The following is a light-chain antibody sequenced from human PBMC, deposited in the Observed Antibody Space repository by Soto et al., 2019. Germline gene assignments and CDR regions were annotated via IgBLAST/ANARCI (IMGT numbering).Light chain of an antibody. Sequence: DIQMTQSPSSLSASVGDRVTITCRASQSISSYLNWYQQKPGKAPKLLIYAASSLQSGVPSRFSGSGSGTDFTLTISSLQPEDFATYYCQQSYSTPPVTFSGETKVEIK. J-gene: IGKJ4*01. V-gene: IGKV1-39*01. CDR3: QQSYSTPPVT. CDR2: AAS. CDR1: QSISSY.